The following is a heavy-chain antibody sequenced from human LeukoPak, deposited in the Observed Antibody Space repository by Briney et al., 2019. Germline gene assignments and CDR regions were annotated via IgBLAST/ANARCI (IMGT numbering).Heavy chain of an antibody. D-gene: IGHD3-10*01. CDR1: GFNFSTYW. J-gene: IGHJ4*02. V-gene: IGHV3-7*01. Sequence: GGSLRLSCAASGFNFSTYWMTWVRQVLGKGLEWVANIKEDGSGIYYVDAVKGRFSISRDNAKTSLYLQMNNLSVADTAVYYCVTDQTGRHPYFFDYWGQGTLVTVSS. CDR2: IKEDGSGI. CDR3: VTDQTGRHPYFFDY.